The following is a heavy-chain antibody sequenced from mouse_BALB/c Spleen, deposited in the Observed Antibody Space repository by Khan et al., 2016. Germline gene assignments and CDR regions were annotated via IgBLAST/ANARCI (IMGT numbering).Heavy chain of an antibody. CDR2: IFPSDSYT. CDR1: GYTFTSYW. CDR3: TRGESSMSRGFAY. J-gene: IGHJ3*01. D-gene: IGHD2-10*02. Sequence: QVQLQQPGAELVRPGASVKLSCKASGYTFTSYWINWMKQRPGQGLEWIGNIFPSDSYTTYNQKFKDKATLTVDKSSSTAYMQLSSPTSEDSAIYYCTRGESSMSRGFAYWGQGTLVTVSA. V-gene: IGHV1-69*02.